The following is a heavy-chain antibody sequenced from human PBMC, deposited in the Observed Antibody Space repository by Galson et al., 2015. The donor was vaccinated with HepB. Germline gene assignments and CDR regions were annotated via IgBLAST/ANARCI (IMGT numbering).Heavy chain of an antibody. Sequence: SVKVSCKASGYTFTSYGINWVRQATGQGLEWMGWMNPNSGNTGYAQKFQGRVTMTRNTSISTAYMELSSLRSEDTAVYYCARGFRASSGWPHYYYYGMDVWGQGTTVTVSS. D-gene: IGHD6-19*01. CDR3: ARGFRASSGWPHYYYYGMDV. CDR2: MNPNSGNT. J-gene: IGHJ6*02. CDR1: GYTFTSYG. V-gene: IGHV1-8*01.